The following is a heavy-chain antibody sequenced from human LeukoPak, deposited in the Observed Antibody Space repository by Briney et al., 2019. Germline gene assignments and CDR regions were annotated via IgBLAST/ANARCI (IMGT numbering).Heavy chain of an antibody. J-gene: IGHJ4*02. Sequence: GGSLRLSCAASGFTFSNYWMHWVRQAPGKGLVWVSRINSDGRDTTYAGSVKGRFTISRDNAKNTVYLQMNSLRAEDTAVYYCAREVYSSGWSSFDYWGQGTLVTVSS. CDR1: GFTFSNYW. V-gene: IGHV3-74*01. CDR2: INSDGRDT. CDR3: AREVYSSGWSSFDY. D-gene: IGHD6-19*01.